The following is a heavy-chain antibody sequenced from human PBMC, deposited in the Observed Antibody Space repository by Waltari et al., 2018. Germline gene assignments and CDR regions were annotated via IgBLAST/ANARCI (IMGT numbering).Heavy chain of an antibody. J-gene: IGHJ4*02. CDR1: GYTFTGYY. V-gene: IGHV1-2*06. CDR2: TNPNSGDT. D-gene: IGHD4-17*01. Sequence: QVHLVQSGAEVKKPGASVKVSCKASGYTFTGYYIQWVRRAPGQGLEWMGRTNPNSGDTNYAQKLQGRVTLTRDTSINTAYMELSSLKSDDTAVYYCARDLGSDYGNRDYWGQGTLVTVPS. CDR3: ARDLGSDYGNRDY.